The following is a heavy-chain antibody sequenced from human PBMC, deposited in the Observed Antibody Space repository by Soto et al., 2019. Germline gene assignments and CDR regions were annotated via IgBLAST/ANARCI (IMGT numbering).Heavy chain of an antibody. CDR2: IYCSGTT. CDR1: GGSIKVGGYY. CDR3: ARLAYSHYST. J-gene: IGHJ4*02. Sequence: SETLSLTCTVSGGSIKVGGYYWGWIRQPPGKGLEWVATIYCSGTTYYNPSLKSRLTISLDTSRNQFSLDLTSVTAADTAVYYCARLAYSHYSTWGQGTLVTVS. D-gene: IGHD5-12*01. V-gene: IGHV4-39*01.